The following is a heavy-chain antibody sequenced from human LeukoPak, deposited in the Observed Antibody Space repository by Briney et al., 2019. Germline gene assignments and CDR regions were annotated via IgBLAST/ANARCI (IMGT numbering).Heavy chain of an antibody. CDR2: IYSGGST. CDR3: ALAGDHAGGALYYYYGMDV. CDR1: GFTVSSNY. D-gene: IGHD4-17*01. V-gene: IGHV3-53*01. J-gene: IGHJ6*04. Sequence: PGGSLRLSCAASGFTVSSNYMSWVRQAPGKGLEWVSVIYSGGSTYYADSVKGRFTISRDNSKNTLYLQMNSLRAEDTAVYYCALAGDHAGGALYYYYGMDVWGKGTTVTVSS.